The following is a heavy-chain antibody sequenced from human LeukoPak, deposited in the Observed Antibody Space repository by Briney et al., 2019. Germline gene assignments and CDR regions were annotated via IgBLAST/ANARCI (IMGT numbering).Heavy chain of an antibody. J-gene: IGHJ6*03. V-gene: IGHV3-66*01. Sequence: GGSLRLSCAASGFTVSSNYMSWVRQAPGKGLEWVSVIYSGGSTYYADSVKGRFTISRDNSKNTLYLQMNSLRAEDTAVYYCARLTSSSWPSNYYYYMDVWGKGTTVTVSS. CDR3: ARLTSSSWPSNYYYYMDV. CDR1: GFTVSSNY. D-gene: IGHD6-13*01. CDR2: IYSGGST.